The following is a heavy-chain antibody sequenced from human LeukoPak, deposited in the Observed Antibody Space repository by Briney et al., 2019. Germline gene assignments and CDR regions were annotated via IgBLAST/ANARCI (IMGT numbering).Heavy chain of an antibody. D-gene: IGHD2/OR15-2a*01. CDR2: ISSSSRYI. J-gene: IGHJ4*02. CDR1: GFTFSTYI. CDR3: ARIPASENMVHFDY. V-gene: IGHV3-21*01. Sequence: GGSLRLSCVASGFTFSTYIMNWVRQAPGKGLEWVSSISSSSRYIYYADSVKGRFTVSRDNAKNSLYLQVNSLRAEDSAVHYCARIPASENMVHFDYWGQGTLVIVSS.